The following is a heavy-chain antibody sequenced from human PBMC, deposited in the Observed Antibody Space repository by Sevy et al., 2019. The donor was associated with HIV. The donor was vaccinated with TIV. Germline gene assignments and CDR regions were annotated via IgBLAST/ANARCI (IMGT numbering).Heavy chain of an antibody. CDR1: GFTFSNYP. J-gene: IGHJ4*02. D-gene: IGHD3-22*01. CDR3: ARAALTSGYLYYFDY. Sequence: GGSLRLSCAASGFTFSNYPMHWVRQAPGKGLEWMDADSLKGRFTISRDTSKSTLYLQVNSLRAEDAAVYYCARAALTSGYLYYFDYWGQGTLVTVSS. V-gene: IGHV3-30*04.